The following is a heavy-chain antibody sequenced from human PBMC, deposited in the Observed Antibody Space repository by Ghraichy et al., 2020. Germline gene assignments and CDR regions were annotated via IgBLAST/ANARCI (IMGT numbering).Heavy chain of an antibody. D-gene: IGHD5-18*01. Sequence: SETRSLTCAVSGGSISSSNWWSWVRQPPGKGLEWIGEIYHSGSTNYNPSLKSRVTISVDKSKNQFSLKLSSVTAADTAVYYCASKGYGRESDYWGQGTLVTVSS. CDR2: IYHSGST. CDR3: ASKGYGRESDY. CDR1: GGSISSSNW. V-gene: IGHV4-4*02. J-gene: IGHJ4*02.